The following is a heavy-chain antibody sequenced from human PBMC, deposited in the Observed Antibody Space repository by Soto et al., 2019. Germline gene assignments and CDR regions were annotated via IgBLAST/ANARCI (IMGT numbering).Heavy chain of an antibody. D-gene: IGHD3-3*01. CDR1: VFIFSSNQ. Sequence: GGSLRLSCVASVFIFSSNQMSWVRQAPGKGLEWVSVIYSGHTTYYADSVEGRFTISRDDSKNTLYLQMNSLRVEDTAVYYCVRGPSDHKLRLVEWPYGDYWGQGALVTVS. CDR3: VRGPSDHKLRLVEWPYGDY. V-gene: IGHV3-53*01. J-gene: IGHJ4*02. CDR2: IYSGHTT.